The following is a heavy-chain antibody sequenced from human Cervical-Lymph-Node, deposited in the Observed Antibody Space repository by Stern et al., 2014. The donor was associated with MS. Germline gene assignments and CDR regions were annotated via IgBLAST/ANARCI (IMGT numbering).Heavy chain of an antibody. D-gene: IGHD3-3*01. J-gene: IGHJ4*02. CDR2: ISYSGNT. V-gene: IGHV4-31*03. CDR3: ARVTEFLRFFYPDY. CDR1: GGSVSSGSRY. Sequence: QVQLVQSGPGLVKPSQTLSLTCTVSGGSVSSGSRYWSWIRQHPGTGLEWIGYISYSGNTHSSPSLQSRLTISMDASKNKFSLKLRSVTATDTAIYYCARVTEFLRFFYPDYWGQGTLVTVSS.